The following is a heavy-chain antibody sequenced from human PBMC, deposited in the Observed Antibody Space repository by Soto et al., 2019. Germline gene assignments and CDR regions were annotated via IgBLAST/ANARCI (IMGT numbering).Heavy chain of an antibody. CDR3: AKAAMIVEKLSLADLVFDI. Sequence: EVQLLESGGGLVQPGGSLRLSCAVSGFTFSDYALSWVRQAPGKGLEWLSAISGSGGNAYYADSVKGRFTISRDNSKNTLWLQMNSLRSEDTAVYFCAKAAMIVEKLSLADLVFDIWGQGTVVTVSS. CDR2: ISGSGGNA. V-gene: IGHV3-23*01. J-gene: IGHJ3*02. D-gene: IGHD3-22*01. CDR1: GFTFSDYA.